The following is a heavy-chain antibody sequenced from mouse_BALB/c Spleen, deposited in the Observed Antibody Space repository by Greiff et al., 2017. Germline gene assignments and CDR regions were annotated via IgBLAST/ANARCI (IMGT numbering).Heavy chain of an antibody. CDR3: ARFSLLRGAMDY. V-gene: IGHV1-69*02. Sequence: VQLQQSVAELVKPGASVKLSCQASGYTFTSYWMHWVKQRPGQGLEWIGEIDPSDSYTNYNQKFKGNATLTVDKSSSPAYMQLSSLTSEDSAVYDCARFSLLRGAMDYWGQGTSVTVSS. CDR1: GYTFTSYW. CDR2: IDPSDSYT. J-gene: IGHJ4*01. D-gene: IGHD1-1*01.